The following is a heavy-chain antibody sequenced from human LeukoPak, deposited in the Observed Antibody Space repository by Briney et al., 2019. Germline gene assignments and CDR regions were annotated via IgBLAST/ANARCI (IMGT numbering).Heavy chain of an antibody. D-gene: IGHD2-2*01. CDR1: GFTFSSYE. CDR3: ARATMKGAHYYYYYYMDV. Sequence: GGSLRLSCAASGFTFSSYEMNWVRQAPGKGLEWVSYISSSGSTIYYADSVKGRFTISRDNAKNSLYLQMNSLRAEDTAVYYCARATMKGAHYYYYYYMDVWGKGTTVTVSS. J-gene: IGHJ6*03. CDR2: ISSSGSTI. V-gene: IGHV3-48*03.